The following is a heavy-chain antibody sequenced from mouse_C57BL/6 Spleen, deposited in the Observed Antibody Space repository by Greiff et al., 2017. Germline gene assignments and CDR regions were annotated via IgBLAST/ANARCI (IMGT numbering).Heavy chain of an antibody. CDR1: GYTFTSYW. V-gene: IGHV1-55*01. Sequence: VQLQQPGAELVKPGASVKMSCKASGYTFTSYWITWVKQRPGQGLEWIGDIYPGSGSTNYNEKFKSKATLTVDTSSSTAYMQLSRLTSENSAVYYCAVTTRVATDYYAMDYWGQGTSVTVSS. J-gene: IGHJ4*01. CDR2: IYPGSGST. CDR3: AVTTRVATDYYAMDY. D-gene: IGHD1-1*01.